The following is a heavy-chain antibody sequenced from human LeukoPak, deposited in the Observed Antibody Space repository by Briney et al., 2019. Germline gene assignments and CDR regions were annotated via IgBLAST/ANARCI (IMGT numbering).Heavy chain of an antibody. J-gene: IGHJ4*02. CDR1: GFTFSSYG. CDR2: ISYDGSNK. CDR3: AKGALKYDSSGYYYFDY. Sequence: AGGFLRLSCAASGFTFSSYGMHWVRQAPGKGLEWVAVISYDGSNKYYADSVKGRFTISRDNSKNTLYLQMNSLRAEDTAVYYCAKGALKYDSSGYYYFDYWGQGTLITVSS. V-gene: IGHV3-30*18. D-gene: IGHD3-22*01.